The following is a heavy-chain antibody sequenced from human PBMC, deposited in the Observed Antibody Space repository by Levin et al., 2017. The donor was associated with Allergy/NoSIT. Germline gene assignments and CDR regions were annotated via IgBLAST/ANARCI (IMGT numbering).Heavy chain of an antibody. D-gene: IGHD2-8*02. J-gene: IGHJ4*02. CDR2: IDAGNGRT. CDR1: GFTFTTSS. CDR3: ARGRWVGTGLPYFFDF. V-gene: IGHV1-3*01. Sequence: GGSLRLSCKASGFTFTTSSIHWVRQAPGQRLEWMGWIDAGNGRTKYSQIFQGRFTITRDTYASTAYMELSSLRFEDTAVYYCARGRWVGTGLPYFFDFWGQGTLVTVSS.